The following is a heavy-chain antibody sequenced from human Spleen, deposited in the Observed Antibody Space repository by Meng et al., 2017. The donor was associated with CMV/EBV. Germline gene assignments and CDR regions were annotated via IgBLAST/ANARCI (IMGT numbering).Heavy chain of an antibody. CDR2: IIPDVGTP. J-gene: IGHJ4*02. V-gene: IGHV1-69*05. D-gene: IGHD3-3*01. CDR1: GDTFINNA. CDR3: ARGVIGLRFTPLDY. Sequence: SVKVSCKASGDTFINNAISWVRQAPGQRPEWMGGIIPDVGTPDYAENFQGRVTMTTDESTSTAYMEMSSLRSDDTAVYYCARGVIGLRFTPLDYWGQGTLVTVSS.